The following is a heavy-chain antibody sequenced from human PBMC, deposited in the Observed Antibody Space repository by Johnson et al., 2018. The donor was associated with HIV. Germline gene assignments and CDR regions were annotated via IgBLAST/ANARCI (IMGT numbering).Heavy chain of an antibody. CDR3: ARGGVYSSPHDAFDV. CDR1: GFIFSKYN. Sequence: QVHLVESGGGFVKAGGSLRLSCEVSGFIFSKYNIAWIRQAPGKGLEWISYISSSGDTTYYADSVKGRFTISRDNSKNTLYLQMNSLRVEDTAVYYCARGGVYSSPHDAFDVWGQGTMVTVSS. J-gene: IGHJ3*01. CDR2: ISSSGDTT. D-gene: IGHD6-13*01. V-gene: IGHV3-11*01.